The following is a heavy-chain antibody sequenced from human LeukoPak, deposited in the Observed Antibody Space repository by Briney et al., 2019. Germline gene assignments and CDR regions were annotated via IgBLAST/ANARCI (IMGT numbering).Heavy chain of an antibody. CDR2: INHSGST. J-gene: IGHJ4*02. CDR3: ARGILWLPLCH. V-gene: IGHV4-34*01. D-gene: IGHD5-12*01. Sequence: KSSETLSLTCAVYGGSFSGYYWSWIRQPPGKGLEWIGEINHSGSTNYNPSLKSRVTISVDTSKNQFSLKLSSVTAADTAVYYCARGILWLPLCHWGQGTLVTVSS. CDR1: GGSFSGYY.